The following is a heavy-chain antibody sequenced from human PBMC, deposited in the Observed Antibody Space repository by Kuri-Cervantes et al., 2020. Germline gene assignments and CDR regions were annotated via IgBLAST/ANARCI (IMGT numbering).Heavy chain of an antibody. CDR3: ASPIRTGGYSGSYFSADYYYYYGMDV. CDR1: GYTSTSYD. J-gene: IGHJ6*01. V-gene: IGHV1-8*01. D-gene: IGHD1-26*01. CDR2: MNPNSGNT. Sequence: ASVKVSCKASGYTSTSYDINWVRQATGQGLEWMGWMNPNSGNTGYAQKFQGRVTMTRNTSISTAYMELSSLRSEDTAVYYCASPIRTGGYSGSYFSADYYYYYGMDVWGQGTTVTGYS.